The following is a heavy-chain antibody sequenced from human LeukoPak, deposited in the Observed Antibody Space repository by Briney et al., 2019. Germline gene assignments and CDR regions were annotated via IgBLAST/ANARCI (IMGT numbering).Heavy chain of an antibody. D-gene: IGHD2-2*01. CDR2: ISSDGTNE. J-gene: IGHJ4*02. CDR1: GFTVSSNY. Sequence: GGSLRLSCAASGFTVSSNYMSWVRQAPGKGLEWVAVISSDGTNEYYADSVKGRFTVSRDNSKNTLYLQMNTLRAEDTAVYYCAREKYCTSTDCLHGRFYFNSWGQGTLVTVSS. CDR3: AREKYCTSTDCLHGRFYFNS. V-gene: IGHV3-30*03.